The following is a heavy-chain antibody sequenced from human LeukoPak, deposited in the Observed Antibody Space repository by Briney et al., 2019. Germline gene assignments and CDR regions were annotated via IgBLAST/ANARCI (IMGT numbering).Heavy chain of an antibody. CDR1: GFTFSSYS. Sequence: GGSLRLSCAASGFTFSSYSMNWVRQAPGKGLEWVSSISSSGSYIYYADSVKGRFTISRDNAKNSLYLQMNSLRAEDTAVYYCARDSGIAVAGSLDYWGQGTLVTVSS. CDR2: ISSSGSYI. D-gene: IGHD6-19*01. CDR3: ARDSGIAVAGSLDY. V-gene: IGHV3-21*01. J-gene: IGHJ4*02.